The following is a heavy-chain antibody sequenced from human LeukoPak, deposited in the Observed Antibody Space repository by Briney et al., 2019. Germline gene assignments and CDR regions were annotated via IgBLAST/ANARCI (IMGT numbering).Heavy chain of an antibody. CDR2: IYYSGGT. V-gene: IGHV4-39*01. CDR1: SGSISSSSYY. J-gene: IGHJ3*02. Sequence: SETLSLTCTVSSGSISSSSYYWGWIRQPPGNGLEWIGSIYYSGGTYYNPSLKSRVTISVDTSKNQFSLKLSSVTAADTAVYFCARGPYSYDSSGAFDIWGQGTMVTVSS. CDR3: ARGPYSYDSSGAFDI. D-gene: IGHD3-22*01.